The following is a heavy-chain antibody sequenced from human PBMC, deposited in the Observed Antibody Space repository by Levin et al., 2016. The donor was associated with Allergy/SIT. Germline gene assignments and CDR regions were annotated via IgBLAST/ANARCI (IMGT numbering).Heavy chain of an antibody. J-gene: IGHJ6*02. V-gene: IGHV1-3*01. CDR2: INAGNGIT. CDR1: GYRVTTYG. CDR3: AGRASAFYQFGLDV. D-gene: IGHD3-10*01. Sequence: ASVKVSCKASGYRVTTYGLHWLRQAPGQRPEWMGWINAGNGITKVSKRFEDRVTITRDTSASTTYMELSSLRSEDTAVYYCAGRASAFYQFGLDVWGQGTAVTVSS.